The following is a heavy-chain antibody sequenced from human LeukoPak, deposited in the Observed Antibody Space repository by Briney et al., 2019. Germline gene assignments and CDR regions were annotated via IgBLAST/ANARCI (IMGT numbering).Heavy chain of an antibody. Sequence: SETLSLTCAVYGGSFSGYYWSWIRQPPGKGLEWIGEINHSGSTNYNPSLKSRVTISVDTSKNQFSLKLSSVTAADTAVYYCARVSEGYGGNSAFGFWGQGTLVTVSS. CDR3: ARVSEGYGGNSAFGF. D-gene: IGHD4-23*01. CDR1: GGSFSGYY. CDR2: INHSGST. V-gene: IGHV4-34*01. J-gene: IGHJ4*02.